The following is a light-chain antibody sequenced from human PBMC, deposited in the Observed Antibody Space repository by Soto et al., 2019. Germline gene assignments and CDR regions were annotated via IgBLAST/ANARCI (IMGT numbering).Light chain of an antibody. J-gene: IGLJ1*01. V-gene: IGLV2-8*01. Sequence: QSALTQPPSASGSPGQSVTISCTGTSSDAGAYDYVSWYQQHPGKAPKLMIYETNKRPSGVPDRFSGSKSGNTASLTVSGLQAEDEADYYCSSFAGSNNFPYVFGTGTKVTVL. CDR1: SSDAGAYDY. CDR2: ETN. CDR3: SSFAGSNNFPYV.